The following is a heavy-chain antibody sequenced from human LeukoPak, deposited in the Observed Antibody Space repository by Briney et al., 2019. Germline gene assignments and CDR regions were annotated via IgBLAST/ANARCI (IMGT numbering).Heavy chain of an antibody. CDR1: GYTFTTYD. CDR2: MNPNRGNT. CDR3: ARVAGNCGGDCYRLVY. D-gene: IGHD2-21*01. Sequence: ASVKVSCKASGYTFTTYDINWVRQAPGQRLEWMAWMNPNRGNTGYTQKFQGRVTMTRNTSISTAYMELSSLRSEDTAVYYCARVAGNCGGDCYRLVYWGQGTLVTVAS. V-gene: IGHV1-8*01. J-gene: IGHJ4*02.